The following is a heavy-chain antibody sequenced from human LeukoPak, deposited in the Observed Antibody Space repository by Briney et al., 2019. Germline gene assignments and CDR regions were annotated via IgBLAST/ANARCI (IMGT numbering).Heavy chain of an antibody. D-gene: IGHD3-10*01. CDR2: VYSSGST. J-gene: IGHJ4*02. CDR3: ARHSGLLYFDY. CDR1: GGSISSYY. Sequence: SETLSLTCTVSGGSISSYYWSWIRQPPGKGLEWIAFVYSSGSTNYNPSLQSRVTISVDTSKNQFSLNLSAVAAADTAVYYCARHSGLLYFDYWGQGTLVTVSS. V-gene: IGHV4-59*08.